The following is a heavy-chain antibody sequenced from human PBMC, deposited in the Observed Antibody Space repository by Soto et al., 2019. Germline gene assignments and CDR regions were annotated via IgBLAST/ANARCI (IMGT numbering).Heavy chain of an antibody. D-gene: IGHD4-17*01. CDR3: ARFSYGDYTATDY. Sequence: GGSLRLSCAASGFTFDAYSMTWVRQAPGKGLEWVSSITSSSTYTYYAASVKGRFTVSRDNAKNSLFLQMNSLRAEDTAVYYCARFSYGDYTATDYWGQGTLVTVSS. CDR1: GFTFDAYS. CDR2: ITSSSTYT. V-gene: IGHV3-21*01. J-gene: IGHJ4*02.